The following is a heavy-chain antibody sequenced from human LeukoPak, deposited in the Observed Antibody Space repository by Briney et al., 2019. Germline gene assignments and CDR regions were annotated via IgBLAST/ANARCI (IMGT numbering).Heavy chain of an antibody. CDR3: ARGPYYDLGNP. Sequence: PSETLSLTCTVSGGSISSYYWSWIRQPPGKGLEWIGYIYYSGSTNYNPSLKSRVTISVDTSKNQFSLKLSSVTAADTAVYYCARGPYYDLGNPWGQGTLVTVSS. J-gene: IGHJ5*02. CDR1: GGSISSYY. D-gene: IGHD3-3*01. CDR2: IYYSGST. V-gene: IGHV4-59*01.